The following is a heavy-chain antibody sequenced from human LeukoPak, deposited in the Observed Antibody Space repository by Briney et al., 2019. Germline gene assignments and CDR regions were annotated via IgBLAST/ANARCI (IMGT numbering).Heavy chain of an antibody. CDR2: IYSGGST. V-gene: IGHV3-53*01. J-gene: IGHJ5*02. CDR3: ARDRRSIAAAGTGWFDP. CDR1: GFTVSSNY. D-gene: IGHD6-13*01. Sequence: GGSLRLSCAASGFTVSSNYMSWVRQAPGKGLEWVPVIYSGGSTYYADSVKGRFTISRDNSKNTLYLQMNSLRAEDTAVYYCARDRRSIAAAGTGWFDPWGQGTLVTVSS.